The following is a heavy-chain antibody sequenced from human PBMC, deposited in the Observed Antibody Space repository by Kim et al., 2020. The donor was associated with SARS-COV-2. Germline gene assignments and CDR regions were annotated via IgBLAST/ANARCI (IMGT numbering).Heavy chain of an antibody. CDR3: ARVIAVAGNYFDY. V-gene: IGHV4-39*01. CDR2: IYYSGST. Sequence: SETLSLTCTVSGGSISSSSYYWGWIRQPPGKGLEWIGSIYYSGSTYYNPSLKSRVTISVDTSKNQFSLKLSSVTAADTAVYYCARVIAVAGNYFDYWGQGTLVTVSS. J-gene: IGHJ4*02. CDR1: GGSISSSSYY. D-gene: IGHD6-19*01.